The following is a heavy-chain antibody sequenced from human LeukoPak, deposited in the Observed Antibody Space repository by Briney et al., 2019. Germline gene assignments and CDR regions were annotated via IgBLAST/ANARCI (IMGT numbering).Heavy chain of an antibody. CDR2: IYYSGST. D-gene: IGHD3-10*01. CDR3: ARVPHYYGSGSYEGWFDP. V-gene: IGHV4-59*01. J-gene: IGHJ5*02. CDR1: GGSISSYY. Sequence: SETLSLTCTVSGGSISSYYWSWLRQPPGKGLEGMGYIYYSGSTNYNPSLKSRVTISVDTSKNQFSLKLSSVTAADTAVYYCARVPHYYGSGSYEGWFDPWGQGTLVTVSS.